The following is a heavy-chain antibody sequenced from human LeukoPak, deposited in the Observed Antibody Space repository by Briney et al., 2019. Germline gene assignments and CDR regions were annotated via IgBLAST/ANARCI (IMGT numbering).Heavy chain of an antibody. CDR3: ARSGRGGAFDI. D-gene: IGHD1-26*01. CDR1: GFTFSSYS. CDR2: ISSSSSYI. Sequence: GGSLRLSCAASGFTFSSYSMNWVRQAPGKGLEWVSSISSSSSYIYYADSVKGRFTISRDNAKNTLYLQMNSLRAEDTAVYYCARSGRGGAFDIWGQGTMVTVSS. V-gene: IGHV3-21*01. J-gene: IGHJ3*02.